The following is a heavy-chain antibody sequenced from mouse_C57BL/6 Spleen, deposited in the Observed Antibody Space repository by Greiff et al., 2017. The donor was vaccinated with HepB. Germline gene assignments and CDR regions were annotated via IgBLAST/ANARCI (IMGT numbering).Heavy chain of an antibody. Sequence: QVQLQQPGAELVRPGSSVKLSCKASGYTFTSYWMHWVKQRPIQGLEWIGNIDPSDSETHYNQKFKDKATLTVDKSSSTAYMQLSSLTSEDSAVYYCASGRDGWAWFAYWGQGTLVTVSA. CDR3: ASGRDGWAWFAY. D-gene: IGHD2-3*01. V-gene: IGHV1-52*01. CDR1: GYTFTSYW. CDR2: IDPSDSET. J-gene: IGHJ3*01.